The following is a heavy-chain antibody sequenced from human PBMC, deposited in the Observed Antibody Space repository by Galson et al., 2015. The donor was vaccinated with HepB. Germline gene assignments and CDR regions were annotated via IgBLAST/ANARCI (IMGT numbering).Heavy chain of an antibody. CDR2: IYYSGST. CDR3: AREFHAMVRGADLNWFDP. Sequence: SETLSLTCTVSGGSISSYYWSWIRQPPGKGLEWIGYIYYSGSTNYNPSLKSRVTISVDTSKNQFSLKLSSVTAADTAVYYCAREFHAMVRGADLNWFDPWGQGTLVTVSS. D-gene: IGHD3-10*01. V-gene: IGHV4-59*01. CDR1: GGSISSYY. J-gene: IGHJ5*02.